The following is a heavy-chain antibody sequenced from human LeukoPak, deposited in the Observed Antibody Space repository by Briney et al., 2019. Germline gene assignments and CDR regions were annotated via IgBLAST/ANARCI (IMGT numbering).Heavy chain of an antibody. Sequence: SETLSLTCTVSGGSISSGGYYWSWIRQHPGKGLEWIGYIYYSGSTYYNPSLRSRVTISVDTSKNQFSLKLSSVTAADTAVYYCAGRYWSSTSCRKPSWFDPWGQGTLVTVSS. CDR3: AGRYWSSTSCRKPSWFDP. V-gene: IGHV4-31*03. J-gene: IGHJ5*02. CDR2: IYYSGST. CDR1: GGSISSGGYY. D-gene: IGHD2-2*01.